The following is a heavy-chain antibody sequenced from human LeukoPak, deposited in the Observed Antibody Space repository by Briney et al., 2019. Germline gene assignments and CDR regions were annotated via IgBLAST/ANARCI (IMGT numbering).Heavy chain of an antibody. CDR3: SGEVVRGFRFDY. J-gene: IGHJ4*02. D-gene: IGHD3-10*01. Sequence: KPSETLSLTCTVSGGSISSYYWSWIRQSPGKGLEWIGYIYDTGSTFYNPSLKSRVTISRDTSKNQVSLKLTSMTAADAAVYWCSGEVVRGFRFDYWGQGILVAVST. V-gene: IGHV4-59*01. CDR1: GGSISSYY. CDR2: IYDTGST.